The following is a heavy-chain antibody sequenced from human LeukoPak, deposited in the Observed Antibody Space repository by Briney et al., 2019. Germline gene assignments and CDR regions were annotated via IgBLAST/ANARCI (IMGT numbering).Heavy chain of an antibody. V-gene: IGHV1-2*02. D-gene: IGHD6-6*01. CDR3: ARPSGQLVRLGDFDY. CDR1: GYTFTGYY. Sequence: ASVKVSCKASGYTFTGYYMHWVRQAPGQGLEWMGWINPNSGGTNYAQKFQGRVTMTRDTSISTAYMELSRLRSDDTAVYYCARPSGQLVRLGDFDYWGQGTLVTVPS. J-gene: IGHJ4*02. CDR2: INPNSGGT.